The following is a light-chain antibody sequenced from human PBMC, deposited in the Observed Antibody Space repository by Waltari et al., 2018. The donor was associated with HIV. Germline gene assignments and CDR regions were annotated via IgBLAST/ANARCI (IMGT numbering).Light chain of an antibody. CDR1: SSTIGSHF. V-gene: IGLV1-47*01. CDR2: ESD. Sequence: QSVLTQPPSTSATPGQRVTIRCSGASSTIGSHFVSWYQHLPGATPKLLIYESDRRPSGVPDRFSGSESGTSASLAISGLRSEDEADYYCAAWDNYLNAWVFGGGTRVTVL. CDR3: AAWDNYLNAWV. J-gene: IGLJ3*02.